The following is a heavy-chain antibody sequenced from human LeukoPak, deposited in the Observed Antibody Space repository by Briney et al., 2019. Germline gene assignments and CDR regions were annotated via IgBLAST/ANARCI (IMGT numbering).Heavy chain of an antibody. V-gene: IGHV4-34*01. Sequence: SETLSLTCAVYGGSFSGYYWSWIRQPPGKGLEWIGEINHSGSTNYNPSLKSRVTISVDTSKNQFSLKLSSVTAADTAVYYCARRTYYDSSRGYFAYYMDVWGKGTTVTVSS. D-gene: IGHD3-3*01. CDR2: INHSGST. J-gene: IGHJ6*03. CDR3: ARRTYYDSSRGYFAYYMDV. CDR1: GGSFSGYY.